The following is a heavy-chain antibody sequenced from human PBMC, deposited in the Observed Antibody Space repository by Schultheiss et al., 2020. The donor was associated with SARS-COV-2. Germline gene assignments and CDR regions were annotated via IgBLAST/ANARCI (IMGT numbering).Heavy chain of an antibody. D-gene: IGHD3-3*01. J-gene: IGHJ4*02. CDR1: GFTFSSYA. V-gene: IGHV3-23*01. CDR2: ISGSGGST. CDR3: ARGHDFWSGSTYYFDC. Sequence: GGSLRLSCAASGFTFSSYAMSWVRQAPGKGLEWVSAISGSGGSTYYADSVKGRFTISRDNSKNTLYLQMNSLRAEDTAVYYCARGHDFWSGSTYYFDCWGQGTLVTVSS.